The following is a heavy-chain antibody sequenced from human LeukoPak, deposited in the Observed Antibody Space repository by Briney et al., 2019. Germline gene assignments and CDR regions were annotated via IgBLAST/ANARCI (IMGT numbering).Heavy chain of an antibody. CDR2: IKQDGTSK. V-gene: IGHV3-7*02. CDR3: ARHGDYCFDL. D-gene: IGHD2-21*01. J-gene: IGHJ4*02. CDR1: GFTFSRSW. Sequence: PGGSLRLSCAASGFTFSRSWMGWVRQAPGKGLEWVANIKQDGTSKYYVGSVMGRFTVSRDNAENPVYLQMNSLSAGDTAVYYCARHGDYCFDLWGPGTRVTVSS.